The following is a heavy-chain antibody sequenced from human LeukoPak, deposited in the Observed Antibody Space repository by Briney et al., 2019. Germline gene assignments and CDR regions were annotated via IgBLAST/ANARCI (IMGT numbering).Heavy chain of an antibody. CDR2: ISPYNGNT. V-gene: IGHV1-18*01. CDR1: GYDFTSVG. CDR3: ARAGLGSGWYFDY. Sequence: ASVKVSYKASGYDFTSVGITWVRQAPGQGLEWMGWISPYNGNTRYVQKLQGRVTMTTDTSTSTAYMELRSLRFDDTAVYYCARAGLGSGWYFDYWGQGTLVTVSS. D-gene: IGHD6-19*01. J-gene: IGHJ4*02.